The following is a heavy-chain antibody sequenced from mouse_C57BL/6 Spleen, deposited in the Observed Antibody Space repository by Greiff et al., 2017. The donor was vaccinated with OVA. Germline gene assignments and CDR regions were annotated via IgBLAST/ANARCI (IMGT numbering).Heavy chain of an antibody. J-gene: IGHJ4*01. Sequence: QVQLQQSGAELVRPGASVTLSCKASGYTFTDYEMHWVKQTPVHGLEWIGAIDPETGGTAYNQKFKGKAILTADKSSSTAYMELRSLTSEDSAVYYCTRAGSTMVTTGYYYAMDYWGQGTSVTVSS. CDR3: TRAGSTMVTTGYYYAMDY. V-gene: IGHV1-15*01. CDR1: GYTFTDYE. CDR2: IDPETGGT. D-gene: IGHD2-2*01.